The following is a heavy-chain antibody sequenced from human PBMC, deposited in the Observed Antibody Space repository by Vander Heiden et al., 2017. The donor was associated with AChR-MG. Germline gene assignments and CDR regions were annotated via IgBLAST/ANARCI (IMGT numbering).Heavy chain of an antibody. CDR3: ARALLVVPAATAPRGNYYYYYYMDV. V-gene: IGHV1-69*01. J-gene: IGHJ6*03. Sequence: QVQLVQSGAEVKKPGSSVKVSCTASGGTFSSYATSWVRQAPGQGLEWMGGIIPIFGTANYAQKFQGRVTITADESTGTAYMELSSLRSEDTAVYYCARALLVVPAATAPRGNYYYYYYMDVWGKGTTVTVSS. D-gene: IGHD2-2*01. CDR1: GGTFSSYA. CDR2: IIPIFGTA.